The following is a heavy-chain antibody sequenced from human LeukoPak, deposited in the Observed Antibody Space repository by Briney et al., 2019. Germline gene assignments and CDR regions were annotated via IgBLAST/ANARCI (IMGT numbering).Heavy chain of an antibody. CDR2: TSAYNGNT. D-gene: IGHD3-3*01. CDR3: ARDVLWGDFWSPDWFDP. J-gene: IGHJ5*02. CDR1: GYTFTSYG. V-gene: IGHV1-18*01. Sequence: ASVKVSCKASGYTFTSYGISWVRQAPGQGLEWMGWTSAYNGNTNYAQKLQGRVTMTTDTSTSTAYMELRSLRSDDTAVYYCARDVLWGDFWSPDWFDPWGQGTLVTVSS.